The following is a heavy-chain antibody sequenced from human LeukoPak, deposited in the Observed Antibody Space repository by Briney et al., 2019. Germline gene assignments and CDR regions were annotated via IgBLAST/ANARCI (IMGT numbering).Heavy chain of an antibody. CDR2: ISSNGGST. CDR1: GFTFSSYA. D-gene: IGHD4-23*01. Sequence: GGSLRLSCAASGFTFSSYAMHWVRQAPGKGLEYVSAISSNGGSTYYANSVKGRFTISRDNSKNTLYLQMGSLRAEDMAVYYCARLLVTPGYWGQGTLVTVSS. CDR3: ARLLVTPGY. V-gene: IGHV3-64*01. J-gene: IGHJ4*02.